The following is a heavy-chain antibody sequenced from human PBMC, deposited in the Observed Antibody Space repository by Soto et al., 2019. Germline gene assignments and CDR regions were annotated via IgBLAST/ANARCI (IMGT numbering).Heavy chain of an antibody. Sequence: GGSLRLSCAASGFTFSSYAMHWVRQAPGKGLEWVAVIPSDGSIKYYADSVRGRFTISRDTSKNTLYLQMNSLRSEDTAVYYCARDDTGWYYFDYWGQGTLVTVSS. CDR1: GFTFSSYA. CDR2: IPSDGSIK. V-gene: IGHV3-30-3*01. CDR3: ARDDTGWYYFDY. D-gene: IGHD6-19*01. J-gene: IGHJ4*02.